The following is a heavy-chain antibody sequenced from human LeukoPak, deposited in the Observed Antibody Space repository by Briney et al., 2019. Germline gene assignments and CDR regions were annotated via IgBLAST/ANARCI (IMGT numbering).Heavy chain of an antibody. CDR3: AKDRDCSGGSCYNNWLDP. CDR1: GFTFSSYA. D-gene: IGHD2-15*01. V-gene: IGHV3-23*01. Sequence: GGSLRLSCAASGFTFSSYAMSWVRQAPGKGLEWVSVIGGSGVVTDYADSVKGRFTISRDNSKNTLYLQMNSLRAEDTAVYYCAKDRDCSGGSCYNNWLDPWGQGTLVTVSS. CDR2: IGGSGVVT. J-gene: IGHJ5*02.